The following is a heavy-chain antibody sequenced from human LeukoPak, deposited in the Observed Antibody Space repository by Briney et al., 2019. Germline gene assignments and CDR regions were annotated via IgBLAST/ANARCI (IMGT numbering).Heavy chain of an antibody. CDR2: INQDGSEK. Sequence: PGESLRLSCAASRFTFSNFWVTWVRQAPGKGLEWVANINQDGSEKYYVDSVKGRFTISRDNAKNSLYLQMNSLRAEDTAVYYCASQQWLAYWGQGTLVTVSS. J-gene: IGHJ4*02. CDR1: RFTFSNFW. V-gene: IGHV3-7*01. D-gene: IGHD6-19*01. CDR3: ASQQWLAY.